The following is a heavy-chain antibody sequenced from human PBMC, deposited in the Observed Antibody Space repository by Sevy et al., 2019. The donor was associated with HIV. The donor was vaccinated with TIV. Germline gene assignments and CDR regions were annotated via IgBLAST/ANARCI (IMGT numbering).Heavy chain of an antibody. J-gene: IGHJ6*02. CDR2: IYYSGST. CDR1: GGSISSSSYY. D-gene: IGHD3-10*01. V-gene: IGHV4-39*01. Sequence: SETLSLTCTVSGGSISSSSYYWGWIRQLPGKGLEWIGSIYYSGSTYYNPSLKSRVTISVDTSKNQYSLKLSSVTAADTAVYYCARLRLLWFREFYGMDVWGQGTTVTVSS. CDR3: ARLRLLWFREFYGMDV.